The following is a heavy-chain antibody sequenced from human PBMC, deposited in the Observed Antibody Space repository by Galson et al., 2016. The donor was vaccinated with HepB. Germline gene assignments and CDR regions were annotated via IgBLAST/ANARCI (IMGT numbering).Heavy chain of an antibody. CDR2: VYSGGES. CDR3: ASSTYYYMDV. V-gene: IGHV3-53*01. D-gene: IGHD1-1*01. Sequence: SLRLSCAASVLAGRPNYINWVRQAPGKGLEWVSSVYSGGESHYADSVKGRVTVSRDASKNTVYLQMNSLRAEDTAVYFCASSTYYYMDVWGEGTTVTVS. J-gene: IGHJ6*03. CDR1: VLAGRPNY.